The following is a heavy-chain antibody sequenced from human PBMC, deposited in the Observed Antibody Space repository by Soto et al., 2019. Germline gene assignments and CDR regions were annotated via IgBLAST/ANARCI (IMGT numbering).Heavy chain of an antibody. J-gene: IGHJ2*01. V-gene: IGHV3-74*01. Sequence: EVQLVESGGGLVQPGGSLRLSCAASGFTFSSYWMHWVRQAPGKGLVWVSRINSDGSSTSYANSVKGRFTISRDNAKNTRYLQMNSLRAEDTAVYYCARGGSLNWYFDLWGRVTLVTVSS. CDR2: INSDGSST. CDR3: ARGGSLNWYFDL. CDR1: GFTFSSYW. D-gene: IGHD1-26*01.